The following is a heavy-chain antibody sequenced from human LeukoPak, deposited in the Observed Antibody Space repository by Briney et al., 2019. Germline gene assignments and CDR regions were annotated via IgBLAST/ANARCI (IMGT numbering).Heavy chain of an antibody. CDR3: ARSPPITMIVVGDYFDY. CDR1: GGSISSGSYY. V-gene: IGHV4-61*02. Sequence: PSQTLSLTCTVSGGSISSGSYYWSWLRQPAGTGLEWIGRIYTSGSTNYNPSLKSRVTISVDTSKNQFSLKLSSVTAADTAVYYCARSPPITMIVVGDYFDYWGQGTLVTVSS. D-gene: IGHD3-22*01. J-gene: IGHJ4*02. CDR2: IYTSGST.